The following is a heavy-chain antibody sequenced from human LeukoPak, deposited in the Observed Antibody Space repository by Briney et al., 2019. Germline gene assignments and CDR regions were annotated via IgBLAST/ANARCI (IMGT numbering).Heavy chain of an antibody. J-gene: IGHJ4*02. CDR1: GGSISSSSYY. Sequence: SETLSLTCTVSGGSISSSSYYWGWIRQPPGKGLEWIGSIYYSGSTYYNPSLKSRVTISVDTSKNQFSLKLSSVTAADTAVYYCARHKAYSSGPDYWGQGTLVTVSS. CDR3: ARHKAYSSGPDY. CDR2: IYYSGST. V-gene: IGHV4-39*01. D-gene: IGHD6-19*01.